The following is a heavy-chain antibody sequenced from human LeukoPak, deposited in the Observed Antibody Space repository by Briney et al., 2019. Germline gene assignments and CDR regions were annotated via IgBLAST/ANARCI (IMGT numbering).Heavy chain of an antibody. CDR1: GGSISSSIYY. J-gene: IGHJ4*02. CDR2: IYYSGTT. D-gene: IGHD6-13*01. CDR3: ARLLPSSLLDY. Sequence: SETLSLTCTVSGGSISSSIYYWGWIRQPPGKGLEWIGAIYYSGTTYYNPSLKSRVTISVDTSKNQFSLKLSSVTAADTAVYFCARLLPSSLLDYWGQGTLVTVSS. V-gene: IGHV4-39*01.